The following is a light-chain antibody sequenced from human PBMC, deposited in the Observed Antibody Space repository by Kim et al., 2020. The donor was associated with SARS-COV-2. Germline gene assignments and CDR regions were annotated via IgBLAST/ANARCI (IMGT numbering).Light chain of an antibody. Sequence: SGSLGESATLSCRASQSVRSNIAWYQQKPGQAPRLLIYEASTRATGVPVRFRGSGSGTDFTLTISSLQSEDFAVYSCQQYNDWLSFGGGTKVDIK. CDR3: QQYNDWLS. J-gene: IGKJ4*01. CDR1: QSVRSN. CDR2: EAS. V-gene: IGKV3-15*01.